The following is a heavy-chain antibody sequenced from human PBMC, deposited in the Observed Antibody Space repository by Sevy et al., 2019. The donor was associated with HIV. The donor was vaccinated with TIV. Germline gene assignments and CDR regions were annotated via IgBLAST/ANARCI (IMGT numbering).Heavy chain of an antibody. J-gene: IGHJ3*02. CDR3: AIDLIRNAFDI. CDR2: IYSGGRT. Sequence: GGSLRLSCAASGLTVSSSDMSWVRQAPGKGLECVSVIYSGGRTYYADSVKGRFTISRDNSKDTLYLQMNSLKADDTAVYYCAIDLIRNAFDIWGQGTMVTVSS. D-gene: IGHD3-16*01. V-gene: IGHV3-66*01. CDR1: GLTVSSSD.